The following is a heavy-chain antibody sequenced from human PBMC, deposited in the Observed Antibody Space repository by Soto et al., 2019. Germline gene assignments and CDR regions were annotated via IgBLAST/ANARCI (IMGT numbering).Heavy chain of an antibody. CDR1: GYPVTAYY. D-gene: IGHD3-3*01. Sequence: QLHLVQSGAVVKKPGASVTVSCSASGYPVTAYYMHWVRQAPGRGLEWMGGINPATGAAKYTQTCQGRSTMPRDPSTSIGFMELSGLASEDTAVFYCARGGGVGVAGSAAFDMWGQGTLVTVSS. V-gene: IGHV1-2*02. CDR3: ARGGGVGVAGSAAFDM. CDR2: INPATGAA. J-gene: IGHJ3*02.